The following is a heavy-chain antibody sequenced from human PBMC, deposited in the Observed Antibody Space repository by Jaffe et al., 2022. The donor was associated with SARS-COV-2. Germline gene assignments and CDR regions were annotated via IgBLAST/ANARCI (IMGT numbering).Heavy chain of an antibody. V-gene: IGHV3-15*01. CDR1: GFTFSNAW. D-gene: IGHD5-12*01. J-gene: IGHJ4*02. CDR2: IKSKTDGGTT. Sequence: EVQLVESGGGLVKPGGSLRLSCAASGFTFSNAWMSWVRQAPGKGLEWVGRIKSKTDGGTTDYAAPVKGRFTISRDDSKNTLYLQMNSLKTEDTAVYYCTTDYEDVDGYNYGRIDYWGQGTLVTVSS. CDR3: TTDYEDVDGYNYGRIDY.